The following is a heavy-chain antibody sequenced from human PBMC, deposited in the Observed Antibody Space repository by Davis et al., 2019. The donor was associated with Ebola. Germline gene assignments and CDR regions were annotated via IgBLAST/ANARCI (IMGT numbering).Heavy chain of an antibody. CDR1: GGSISSSSYY. J-gene: IGHJ4*02. D-gene: IGHD6-13*01. CDR3: ARGSALAAAGTGFDY. CDR2: IYYSGST. V-gene: IGHV4-61*05. Sequence: SETLSLTCTVSGGSISSSSYYWGWIRQPLGKGLEWIGYIYYSGSTNYNPSLKSRVTISVDTSKNQFSLKLSSVTAADTAVYYCARGSALAAAGTGFDYWGQGTLVTVSS.